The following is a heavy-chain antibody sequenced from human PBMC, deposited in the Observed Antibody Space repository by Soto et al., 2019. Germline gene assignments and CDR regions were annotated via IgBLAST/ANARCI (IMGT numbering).Heavy chain of an antibody. Sequence: GSLRLSCAASGFTFSTYSINWVRQAPGKGLEWVSSISSGRSYIYYADSVKGRFTISRDNAKNSLDLQMNSLRAEDTAVYYCARSLRFLEWLQDPQYYFYGMDVWGQGTTVTVSS. CDR2: ISSGRSYI. V-gene: IGHV3-21*01. CDR1: GFTFSTYS. J-gene: IGHJ6*02. D-gene: IGHD3-3*01. CDR3: ARSLRFLEWLQDPQYYFYGMDV.